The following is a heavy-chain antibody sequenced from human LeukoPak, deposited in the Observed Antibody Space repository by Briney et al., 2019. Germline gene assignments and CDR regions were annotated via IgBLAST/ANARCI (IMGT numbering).Heavy chain of an antibody. CDR2: IHPNSGDT. D-gene: IGHD4-17*01. Sequence: ASVKVSCKASGYTFTDYYMDWVRQAPGQGLEWMGWIHPNSGDTKSAQRFQGRVTMTRDTSISTAYMELTRLTSGDTAVYYCASYYGHYTRNWMDTWGQGTLVTVSS. CDR1: GYTFTDYY. J-gene: IGHJ5*02. CDR3: ASYYGHYTRNWMDT. V-gene: IGHV1-2*02.